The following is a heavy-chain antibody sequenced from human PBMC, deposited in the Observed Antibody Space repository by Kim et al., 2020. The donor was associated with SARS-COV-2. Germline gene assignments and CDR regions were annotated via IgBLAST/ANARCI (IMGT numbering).Heavy chain of an antibody. CDR1: GFTFSDYY. V-gene: IGHV3-11*06. Sequence: GGSLRLSCAASGFTFSDYYMSWIRQAPGKGLEWVSYISSSSSYKNDADSVKGRFTIARDNAKNSLYLQMNSLGAEDTAVYDCARDRRVGATTYYVDYWG. CDR2: ISSSSSYK. D-gene: IGHD1-26*01. CDR3: ARDRRVGATTYYVDY. J-gene: IGHJ4*01.